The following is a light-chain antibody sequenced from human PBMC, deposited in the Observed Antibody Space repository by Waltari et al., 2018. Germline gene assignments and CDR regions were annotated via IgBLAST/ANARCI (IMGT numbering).Light chain of an antibody. V-gene: IGKV2-30*01. CDR3: MQGTYWPGT. CDR1: QSLVYSDGNTY. J-gene: IGKJ1*01. CDR2: KVS. Sequence: DVVMSQSPLSLPVTLGQPASIPCSSSQSLVYSDGNTYLSWFQQRPGQSPRRLISKVSNRDSGVPDRFSGSGSGTNFTLKISKMEAEDVGVYYCMQGTYWPGTFGQGTKVEIK.